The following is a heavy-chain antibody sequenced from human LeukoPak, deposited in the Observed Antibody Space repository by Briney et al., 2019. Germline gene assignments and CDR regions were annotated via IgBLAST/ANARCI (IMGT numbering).Heavy chain of an antibody. D-gene: IGHD3-16*01. J-gene: IGHJ4*02. V-gene: IGHV4-59*11. Sequence: PSETLSLTCTVSGSSISSHYWSWIRQPPGKGLEWIGYIYYSGSSNYNPSLKRPVTISVDTSKSQFSLKLNSVTAADTAVYYCARSLKGDLVFDYWGQGTLVTVSS. CDR3: ARSLKGDLVFDY. CDR2: IYYSGSS. CDR1: GSSISSHY.